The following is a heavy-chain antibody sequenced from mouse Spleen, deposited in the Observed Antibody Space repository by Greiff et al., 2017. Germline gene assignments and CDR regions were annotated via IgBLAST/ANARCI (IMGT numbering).Heavy chain of an antibody. Sequence: EVQLQQSGPELVKPGASVKIPCKASGYTFTDYNMDWVKQSHGKSLEWIGDINPNNGGTIYNQKFKGKATLTVDKSSSTAYMELRSLTSEDTAVYYCARYGDYHYYAMDYWGQGTSVTVSS. CDR1: GYTFTDYN. CDR2: INPNNGGT. J-gene: IGHJ4*01. V-gene: IGHV1-18*01. CDR3: ARYGDYHYYAMDY. D-gene: IGHD2-13*01.